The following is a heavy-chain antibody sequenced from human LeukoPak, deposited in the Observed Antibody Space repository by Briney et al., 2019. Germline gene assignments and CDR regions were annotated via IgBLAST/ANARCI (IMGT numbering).Heavy chain of an antibody. CDR1: GFTFSSYG. D-gene: IGHD2-2*01. V-gene: IGHV3-30*03. CDR2: ISYDGSNK. J-gene: IGHJ3*02. CDR3: ASRYCTSTNCYAFDI. Sequence: GGSLRLSCAASGFTFSSYGMHWVRQAPGKGLEWVAVISYDGSNKYYADSVKGRFTISRDNAENSPFLQMNSLRAEDTAVYYCASRYCTSTNCYAFDIWGQGTMVTVSS.